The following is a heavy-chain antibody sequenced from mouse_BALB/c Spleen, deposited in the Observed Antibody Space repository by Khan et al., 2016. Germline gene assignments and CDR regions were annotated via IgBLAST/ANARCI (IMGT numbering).Heavy chain of an antibody. CDR1: DYTFTSYY. D-gene: IGHD2-4*01. J-gene: IGHJ2*01. CDR3: TRGGYDYDY. Sequence: QVRLQQSGAELVKPGASVKLSCKASDYTFTSYYMYWVKQRPGQGLEWIGEINPSNGGTNFNEKFKSKATLTVDKSSSTAYMQLSSLTSEDSAVYYCTRGGYDYDYWGQGTTLTVSS. V-gene: IGHV1S81*02. CDR2: INPSNGGT.